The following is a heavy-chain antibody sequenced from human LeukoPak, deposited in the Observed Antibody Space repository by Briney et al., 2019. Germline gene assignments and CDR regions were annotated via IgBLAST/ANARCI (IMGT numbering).Heavy chain of an antibody. J-gene: IGHJ4*02. V-gene: IGHV1-24*01. CDR3: ATPKTRYYDFWSGYF. CDR1: GYTLTELS. D-gene: IGHD3-3*01. CDR2: FDPEDGET. Sequence: ASVTVSFKVSGYTLTELSMHWVRQAPGKGREWMGGFDPEDGETIYAQKFQGRVTMTEDTSTDTDYLELSSLRSEDTAVYYCATPKTRYYDFWSGYFWGQGTLVTVPS.